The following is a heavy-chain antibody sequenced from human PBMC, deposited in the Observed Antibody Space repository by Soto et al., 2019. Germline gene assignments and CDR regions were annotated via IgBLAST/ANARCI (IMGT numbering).Heavy chain of an antibody. D-gene: IGHD6-19*01. CDR3: ARPQGSSGWYFWSDP. CDR2: INAGNGNT. CDR1: GYTFTSYA. V-gene: IGHV1-3*01. J-gene: IGHJ5*02. Sequence: ASVKVSCKASGYTFTSYAMHWVRQAPGQRLEWMGWINAGNGNTKYSQKFQGRVTITRDTSASTAYMELSSLRSEDTAVYYCARPQGSSGWYFWSDPWGQGTLVTVSS.